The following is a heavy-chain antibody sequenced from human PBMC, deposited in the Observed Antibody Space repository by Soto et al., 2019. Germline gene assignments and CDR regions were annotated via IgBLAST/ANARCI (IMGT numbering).Heavy chain of an antibody. CDR2: IIPIFGTA. CDR1: GGTFSSYA. J-gene: IGHJ5*02. Sequence: GASVKVSCKASGGTFSSYAISWVRQAPGQGLEWMGGIIPIFGTANYAQKFQGRVTITADESTSTAYMELSSLRSEDTAVYYCAREGKPVTYYYGSGSVNWFDPWGQGTLVTVSP. CDR3: AREGKPVTYYYGSGSVNWFDP. V-gene: IGHV1-69*01. D-gene: IGHD3-10*01.